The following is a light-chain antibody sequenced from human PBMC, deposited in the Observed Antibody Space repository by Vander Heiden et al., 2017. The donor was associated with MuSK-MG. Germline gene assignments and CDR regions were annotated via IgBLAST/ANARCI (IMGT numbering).Light chain of an antibody. J-gene: IGKJ1*01. Sequence: DIQMTQSPSSLSASVGDRVTITCRASQYISSYLNWYQHKPGKAPKLLIYAASSLQDGVPSKCSGNGSGTDFTLTIGGLQPEDSATYYCQQSYSRWTFGQGTKVEIK. CDR2: AAS. CDR1: QYISSY. V-gene: IGKV1-39*01. CDR3: QQSYSRWT.